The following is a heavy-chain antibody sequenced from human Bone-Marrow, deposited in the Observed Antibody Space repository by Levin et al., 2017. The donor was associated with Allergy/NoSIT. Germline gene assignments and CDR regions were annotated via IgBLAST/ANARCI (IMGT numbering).Heavy chain of an antibody. CDR1: GFTFSNYW. CDR3: ARIRNGHFDY. D-gene: IGHD1-1*01. CDR2: ISSTSGSI. Sequence: TGGSLRLSCAASGFTFSNYWIHWVRQAPGKGLVWLSYISSTSGSINYADSVKGRFTISRDNAKKSVYLQMNSLRAEDTAVYYCARIRNGHFDYWGQGTLVSVSS. V-gene: IGHV3-48*04. J-gene: IGHJ4*02.